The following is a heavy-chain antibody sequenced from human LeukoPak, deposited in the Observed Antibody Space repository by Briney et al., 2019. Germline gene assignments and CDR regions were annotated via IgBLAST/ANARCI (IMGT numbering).Heavy chain of an antibody. V-gene: IGHV3-21*01. CDR2: ISSSSSYI. D-gene: IGHD2-2*02. CDR1: GFTFSSYS. Sequence: GGSLRLSCAASGFTFSSYSMNWVRQAPGKGLEWVSSISSSSSYIYYADSVKGRFTISRDNAKNSLYLQMNSLRAEDTAVYYCARDDCSSISCYIGLGYWGQGTLVTVSS. CDR3: ARDDCSSISCYIGLGY. J-gene: IGHJ4*02.